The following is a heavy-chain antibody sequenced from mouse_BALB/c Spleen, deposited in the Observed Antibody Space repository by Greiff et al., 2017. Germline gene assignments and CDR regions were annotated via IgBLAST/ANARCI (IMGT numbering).Heavy chain of an antibody. CDR1: GFSLTSYG. V-gene: IGHV2-5-1*01. CDR2: IWRGGST. CDR3: AKRGDGYYDAMDY. Sequence: QVTLKVSGPSLVQPSQSLSITCTVSGFSLTSYGVHWVRQSPGKGLEWLGVIWRGGSTDYNAAFMSRLSITKDNSKSQVFFKMNSLQADDTAIYYCAKRGDGYYDAMDYWGQGTSVTVSS. J-gene: IGHJ4*01. D-gene: IGHD2-3*01.